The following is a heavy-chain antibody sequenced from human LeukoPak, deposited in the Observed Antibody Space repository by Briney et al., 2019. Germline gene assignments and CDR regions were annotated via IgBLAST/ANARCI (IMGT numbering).Heavy chain of an antibody. CDR2: VNKDGSEK. CDR1: GFILSNHW. V-gene: IGHV3-7*03. Sequence: GSSLRLSCAASGFILSNHWMTWVRQAPGKGPEWVANVNKDGSEKYYVDSVKGRFTISRDTAKDSLYLQMNNLRAEDTALYYCARNNDMDVWGQGTTVIVSS. D-gene: IGHD1/OR15-1a*01. J-gene: IGHJ6*02. CDR3: ARNNDMDV.